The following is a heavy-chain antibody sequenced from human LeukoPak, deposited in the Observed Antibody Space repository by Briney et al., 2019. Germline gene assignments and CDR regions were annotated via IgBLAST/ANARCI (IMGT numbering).Heavy chain of an antibody. CDR3: ASTIFGVPY. V-gene: IGHV3-48*01. J-gene: IGHJ4*02. CDR1: GFSFSSYS. Sequence: GGSLRLSCAGSGFSFSSYSMNWVRQAPGKGLEWVSYISSSSSSIYYADSVKGRFTISRDNAKSSLYLQMNSLRAEDTAVYYCASTIFGVPYWGQGTLVTVSS. D-gene: IGHD3-3*01. CDR2: ISSSSSSI.